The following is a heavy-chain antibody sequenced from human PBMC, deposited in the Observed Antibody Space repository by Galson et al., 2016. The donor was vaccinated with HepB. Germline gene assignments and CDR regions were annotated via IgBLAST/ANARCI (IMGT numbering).Heavy chain of an antibody. CDR1: GFTSSGSA. CDR3: AVEVLIDHAHFDY. D-gene: IGHD2-21*01. CDR2: IVVGSGST. Sequence: SVKVSCKASGFTSSGSALHWVRQAPGQRLEWIGWIVVGSGSTNYAQKFHERVTITRDMSTSTTHMEVSSLRSEDTAAYYCAVEVLIDHAHFDYWGLGTLVTVSS. V-gene: IGHV1-58*01. J-gene: IGHJ4*02.